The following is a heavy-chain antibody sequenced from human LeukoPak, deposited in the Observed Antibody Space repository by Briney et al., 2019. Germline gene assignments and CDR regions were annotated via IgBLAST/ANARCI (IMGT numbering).Heavy chain of an antibody. CDR3: AREGYCSGGSCYTGYYYYYYMDV. D-gene: IGHD2-15*01. CDR2: ISAYNGNT. J-gene: IGHJ6*03. V-gene: IGHV1-18*01. CDR1: GYTFTSYG. Sequence: GASVKVSCKASGYTFTSYGISWLRQAPGQGLEWMGWISAYNGNTNYAQKLQGRVTMTTDTSTSTAYMELRSLRSDDTAVYYCAREGYCSGGSCYTGYYYYYYMDVWGKGTTVTVSS.